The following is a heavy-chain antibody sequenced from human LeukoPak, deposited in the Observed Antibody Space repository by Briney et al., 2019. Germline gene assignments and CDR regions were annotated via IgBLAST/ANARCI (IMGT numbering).Heavy chain of an antibody. CDR3: ARDYYGMDV. V-gene: IGHV4-61*01. J-gene: IGHJ6*02. CDR1: GGSVSSGSYY. Sequence: SETLSLTCTVSGGSVSSGSYYWSWIRQPPGKGLEWIGYIYYSGSTNYNPSLKSRVTISVDTSKNQFSLKLSSVTAADTAVYYCARDYYGMDVWGQGTTVTVSS. CDR2: IYYSGST.